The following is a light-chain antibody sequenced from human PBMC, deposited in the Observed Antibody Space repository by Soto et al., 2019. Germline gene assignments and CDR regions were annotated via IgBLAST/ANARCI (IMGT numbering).Light chain of an antibody. CDR2: SAS. CDR3: QQSYSTPYT. J-gene: IGKJ2*01. CDR1: QSISSY. Sequence: DIQMTQSPSSLSASVGDRVTITCRASQSISSYLNWYQQKPGKAPKLLIYSASSLQSGVPSRFSGSGSGTDFTLTISSLQPDDFATYYCQQSYSTPYTFGQGTKLELK. V-gene: IGKV1-39*01.